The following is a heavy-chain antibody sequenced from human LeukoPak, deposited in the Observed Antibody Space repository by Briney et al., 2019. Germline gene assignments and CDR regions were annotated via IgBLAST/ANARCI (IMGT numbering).Heavy chain of an antibody. Sequence: SKTLSLTCTVSGGSISSYYWSWIRQPPGKGLEWIGYIYYSGSTNYNPSLKSRVTISVDTSKNQFSLKLSSVTAADTAVYCCAREGGGNFDYWGQGTLVTVSS. D-gene: IGHD3-16*01. V-gene: IGHV4-59*01. CDR3: AREGGGNFDY. CDR2: IYYSGST. CDR1: GGSISSYY. J-gene: IGHJ4*02.